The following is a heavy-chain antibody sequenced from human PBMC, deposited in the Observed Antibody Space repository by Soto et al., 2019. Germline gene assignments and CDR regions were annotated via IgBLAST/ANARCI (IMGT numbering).Heavy chain of an antibody. J-gene: IGHJ4*02. V-gene: IGHV4-31*03. CDR3: ASGVTMVRGVIHTPYFDY. CDR1: GGSISSVGYY. CDR2: IYYSGST. Sequence: QVQLQESGPGLVKPSQTLSLTCTVSGGSISSVGYYWSWIRQHPGKGLEWIGYIYYSGSTYYNPSLMSRVTISVDASKNQFSLLLSSVTAADTAVYYCASGVTMVRGVIHTPYFDYWGQGTLVTVSS. D-gene: IGHD3-10*01.